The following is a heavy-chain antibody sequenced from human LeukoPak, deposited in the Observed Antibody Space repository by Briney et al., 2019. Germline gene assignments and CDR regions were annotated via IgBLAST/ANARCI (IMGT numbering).Heavy chain of an antibody. V-gene: IGHV3-30*02. J-gene: IGHJ4*02. CDR1: GFMFNGYS. Sequence: GGSLRLSCAASGFMFNGYSLTWVRQAPGKGLEWVAFIRYDGSNKYYADSVKGRFTISRDNSKNTLYLQMNSLRAEDTAVYYCAKGSGYDPIPDHFDYWGQGTLVTASS. CDR3: AKGSGYDPIPDHFDY. D-gene: IGHD5-12*01. CDR2: IRYDGSNK.